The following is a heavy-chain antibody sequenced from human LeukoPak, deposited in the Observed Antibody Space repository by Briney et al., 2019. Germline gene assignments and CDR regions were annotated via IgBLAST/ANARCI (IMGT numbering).Heavy chain of an antibody. CDR2: IRGSGGST. J-gene: IGHJ5*02. CDR3: AKGQVGATGGNWFDP. V-gene: IGHV3-23*01. CDR1: GFTFSSYA. D-gene: IGHD1-26*01. Sequence: PGGSLRLSCAASGFTFSSYAMSWVRQAPGEGREWVSSIRGSGGSTYYADSGKGRFTISRDNSKNPLYLQMNSLRAEHTAVYYCAKGQVGATGGNWFDPWGQGTLVTVSS.